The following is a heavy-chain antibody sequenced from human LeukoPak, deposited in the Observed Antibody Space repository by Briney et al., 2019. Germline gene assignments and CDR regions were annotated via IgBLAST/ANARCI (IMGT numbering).Heavy chain of an antibody. J-gene: IGHJ6*03. CDR3: ARQRVGASGVYYYYYYIDV. CDR1: GSSFTGYW. Sequence: GASLQISCKASGSSFTGYWIAWVRQLPGKGLEWMGIIYPDDSDTRYSPSFQGQVTISADKSISTAYLQWSSLKASDTAMYYCARQRVGASGVYYYYYYIDVWGKGTTVTISS. CDR2: IYPDDSDT. D-gene: IGHD1-26*01. V-gene: IGHV5-51*01.